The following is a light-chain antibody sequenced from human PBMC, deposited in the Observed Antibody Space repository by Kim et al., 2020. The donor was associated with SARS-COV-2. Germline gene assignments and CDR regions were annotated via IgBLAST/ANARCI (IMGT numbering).Light chain of an antibody. Sequence: QSALTPPPSASGSPGQSVTISCTGTRSDVGGYNYVSWYQQHPGKAPKLIIYEITKRPSGVPDRFSGSKSGNTASLTVSGLQAEDEADYYCSSYAGTNNLLFGGGTKLTVL. J-gene: IGLJ3*02. V-gene: IGLV2-8*01. CDR3: SSYAGTNNLL. CDR1: RSDVGGYNY. CDR2: EIT.